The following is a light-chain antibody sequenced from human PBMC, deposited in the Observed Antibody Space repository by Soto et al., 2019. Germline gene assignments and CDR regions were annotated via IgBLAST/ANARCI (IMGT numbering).Light chain of an antibody. Sequence: ETVMTQSPATLSVSPGERATLSCRASQDVSNNLAWYQQKPGQAPRLLIYGASTRATGIPARLSGSGSGTEFTLTITSLQSEDFAVYYCQQYHNWPPFTFGGGTQVEI. CDR2: GAS. CDR1: QDVSNN. CDR3: QQYHNWPPFT. V-gene: IGKV3-15*01. J-gene: IGKJ4*01.